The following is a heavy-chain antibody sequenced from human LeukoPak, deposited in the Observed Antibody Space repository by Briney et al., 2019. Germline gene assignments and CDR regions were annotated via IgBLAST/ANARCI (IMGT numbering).Heavy chain of an antibody. CDR1: GGTFSSYA. D-gene: IGHD6-13*01. Sequence: GASVKVSCKASGGTFSSYAISWVRQAPGQGLEWMGWISAYNGNTNYAQKLQGRVTMTTDTSTSTAYMELRSLRSDDTAVYYCARVLGYSCSWYTVYYYYGMDVWGQGTTVTVSS. J-gene: IGHJ6*02. CDR2: ISAYNGNT. CDR3: ARVLGYSCSWYTVYYYYGMDV. V-gene: IGHV1-18*01.